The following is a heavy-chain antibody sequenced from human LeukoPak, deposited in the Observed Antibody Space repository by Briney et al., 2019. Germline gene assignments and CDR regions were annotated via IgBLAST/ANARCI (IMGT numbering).Heavy chain of an antibody. D-gene: IGHD3-10*01. CDR1: GGSISSSSYY. CDR3: ARSGSGTYFVDY. J-gene: IGHJ4*02. V-gene: IGHV4-39*01. Sequence: SETLSLTCTVSGGSISSSSYYWGWIRQPPGKGLEWIGSIYFSGSTYYNPSLKSRATISVDTSNNQFSLTLSSVTAADTAVYYCARSGSGTYFVDYWGQGTLVTVSS. CDR2: IYFSGST.